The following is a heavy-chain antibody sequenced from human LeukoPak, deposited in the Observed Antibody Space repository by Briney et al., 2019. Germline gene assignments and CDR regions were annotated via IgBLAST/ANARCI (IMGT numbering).Heavy chain of an antibody. CDR2: ISGSGGST. J-gene: IGHJ4*02. Sequence: PGGSLRLSCAASGFTFSSYGMSWVRQAPGKGLEWVSAISGSGGSTYYADSVKGRFTISRDNSKNTLYLQMNSLRAEDTAVYYCAKDYCSSTSCYFDYWGQGTLVTVSS. D-gene: IGHD2-2*01. V-gene: IGHV3-23*01. CDR3: AKDYCSSTSCYFDY. CDR1: GFTFSSYG.